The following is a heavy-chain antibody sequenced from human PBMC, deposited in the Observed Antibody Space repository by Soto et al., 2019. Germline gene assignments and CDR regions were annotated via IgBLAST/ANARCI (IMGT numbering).Heavy chain of an antibody. CDR3: ARDDYGDYAVPYYYYYGMDV. D-gene: IGHD4-17*01. V-gene: IGHV3-48*02. J-gene: IGHJ6*02. CDR1: GFTFSSYS. Sequence: QPGGSLRLSCAASGFTFSSYSMNWVRQAPGKGLEWVSYISSSSSTIYYADSVKGRFTISRDNAKNSLYLQMNSLRDEDTAVYYCARDDYGDYAVPYYYYYGMDVWGQGTTVTVSS. CDR2: ISSSSSTI.